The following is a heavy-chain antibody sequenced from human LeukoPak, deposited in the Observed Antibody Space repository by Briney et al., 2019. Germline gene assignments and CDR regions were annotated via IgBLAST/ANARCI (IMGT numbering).Heavy chain of an antibody. Sequence: GGSLRLSCAASGFTFSSYWMSWVRQAPGKGLEWVANIKQDGSEKDHVDSVKGRFTISRDDAKNSLYLQMNSLRAEDTAVYYCARMDIAVAGIFDYWGQGTLVTVSS. CDR2: IKQDGSEK. CDR3: ARMDIAVAGIFDY. D-gene: IGHD6-19*01. V-gene: IGHV3-7*01. CDR1: GFTFSSYW. J-gene: IGHJ4*02.